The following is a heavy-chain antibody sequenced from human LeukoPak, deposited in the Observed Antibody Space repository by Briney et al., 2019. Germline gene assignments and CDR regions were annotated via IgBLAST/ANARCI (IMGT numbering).Heavy chain of an antibody. CDR2: IYYSGST. V-gene: IGHV4-59*01. CDR3: ASGEGRDGYKGFDY. Sequence: SETLSLTCTVSGGSISSYYWSWIRQPPGKGLEWIGYIYYSGSTNYNPSLKSRVTISVDTSKNQFSLKLSSVTAADTAVYYCASGEGRDGYKGFDYWGQGTLVTVSS. D-gene: IGHD5-24*01. J-gene: IGHJ4*02. CDR1: GGSISSYY.